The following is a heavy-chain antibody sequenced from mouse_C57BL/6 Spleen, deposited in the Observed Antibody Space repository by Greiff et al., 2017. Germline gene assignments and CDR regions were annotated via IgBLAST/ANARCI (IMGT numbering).Heavy chain of an antibody. CDR2: INPGSGGT. CDR3: ARAGGNYWYFDV. V-gene: IGHV1-54*01. D-gene: IGHD2-1*01. Sequence: VQLQQSGAGLVRPGTSVKVSCKASGYAFTNYLIEWVKQRPGQGLEWIGVINPGSGGTNYNEKFKGKATLTADKSSSTAYMQLSSLTSEDSAVYFCARAGGNYWYFDVWGTGTTVTVSS. J-gene: IGHJ1*03. CDR1: GYAFTNYL.